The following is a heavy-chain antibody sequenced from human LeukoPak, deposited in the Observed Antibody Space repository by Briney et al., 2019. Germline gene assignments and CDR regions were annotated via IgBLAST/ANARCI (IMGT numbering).Heavy chain of an antibody. CDR3: ASFPRGDLALVILDY. D-gene: IGHD2-21*01. J-gene: IGHJ4*02. Sequence: PGWSLRLSCAASGFTFSDYYMSWIRQAPGKGLEWVSYTRSSGSYTNYPDSVKGRFTISRDNSKNTLYLQLNSLRPEDTAVYYCASFPRGDLALVILDYWGQGTLVTVSS. V-gene: IGHV3-11*03. CDR2: TRSSGSYT. CDR1: GFTFSDYY.